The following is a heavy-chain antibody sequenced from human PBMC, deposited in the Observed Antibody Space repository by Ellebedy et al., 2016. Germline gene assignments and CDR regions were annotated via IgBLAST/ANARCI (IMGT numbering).Heavy chain of an antibody. Sequence: SETLSLTXTVSGGSISSGGYYWSWIRQPPGKGLEWIGYLYYSGSAYYNPSLKSRIAISIDTSKKQFSLKLRSVTAADSAVYYCARGVDSRKQGYWGQGTLVTVSS. CDR2: LYYSGSA. D-gene: IGHD4-11*01. CDR3: ARGVDSRKQGY. J-gene: IGHJ4*02. V-gene: IGHV4-31*03. CDR1: GGSISSGGYY.